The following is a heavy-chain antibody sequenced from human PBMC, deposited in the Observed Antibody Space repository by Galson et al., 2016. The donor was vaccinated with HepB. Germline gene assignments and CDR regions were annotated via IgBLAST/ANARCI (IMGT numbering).Heavy chain of an antibody. V-gene: IGHV4-31*03. CDR2: IYYSGNT. CDR3: ARERSASLVFDY. CDR1: GGSISSSGYY. D-gene: IGHD6-25*01. J-gene: IGHJ4*02. Sequence: TLSLTCTVSGGSISSSGYYWSWIRQHPGKGLEWLGYIYYSGNTIYNPSLKSRVSISVDTSRNQFSLKLSSVTAADTAVYFCARERSASLVFDYWGQGTLVTVSS.